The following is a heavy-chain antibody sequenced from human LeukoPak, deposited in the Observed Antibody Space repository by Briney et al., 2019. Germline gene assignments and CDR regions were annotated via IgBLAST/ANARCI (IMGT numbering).Heavy chain of an antibody. D-gene: IGHD2-2*01. CDR1: GFTFSSHW. CDR2: IKQDGSDK. V-gene: IGHV3-7*03. Sequence: PGESLRLSCVASGFTFSSHWMSWVRQAPGKGLEWVGNIKQDGSDKYHADSVKGRFTISRDNAKNSLYLQMSSLRAEDTAVYYCATQTYALFDYWGQGTLVTVSS. CDR3: ATQTYALFDY. J-gene: IGHJ4*02.